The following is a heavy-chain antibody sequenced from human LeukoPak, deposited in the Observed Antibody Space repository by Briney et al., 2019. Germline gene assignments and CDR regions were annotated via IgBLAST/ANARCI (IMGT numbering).Heavy chain of an antibody. D-gene: IGHD2-2*01. CDR1: GYSISSGYY. CDR2: IHHSGNT. Sequence: PSETLSLTCTVSGYSISSGYYWGWVRQPPGKGLEWIGSIHHSGNTYYNPSLKSRVAISVDTSKTQFSPKLSSVTAADTAVYYCARPSCSSTSCFFGNYFDYWGQGTLVTVSS. CDR3: ARPSCSSTSCFFGNYFDY. J-gene: IGHJ4*02. V-gene: IGHV4-38-2*02.